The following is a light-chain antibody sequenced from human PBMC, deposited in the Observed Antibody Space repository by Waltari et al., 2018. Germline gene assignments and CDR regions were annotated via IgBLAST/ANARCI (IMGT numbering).Light chain of an antibody. CDR2: KVS. CDR3: MQGIHWPFT. V-gene: IGKV2-30*01. CDR1: QSLVSTDGNTY. Sequence: DVVMTQSPLSLPVTLGQPASISCRSGQSLVSTDGNTYLSWFQQRPGQSPRRLIYKVSNRDSGVPDRFSGSGSGTDFTLKISGVEAEDIGIYYCMQGIHWPFTFGPGTKVDIK. J-gene: IGKJ3*01.